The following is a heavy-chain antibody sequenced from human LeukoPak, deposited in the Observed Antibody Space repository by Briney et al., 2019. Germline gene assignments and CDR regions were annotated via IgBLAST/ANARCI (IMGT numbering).Heavy chain of an antibody. Sequence: SSETLSLTCTVSGGSISSSSYYWGWIRQPPGKGLEWIGNIYYSGSTYYNPSLKSRVTISVDTSKNQLSLKLSSVTAADTAVYYCAREVAGTPWIDYWGQGTLVTVSS. D-gene: IGHD6-19*01. J-gene: IGHJ4*02. CDR2: IYYSGST. CDR1: GGSISSSSYY. V-gene: IGHV4-39*02. CDR3: AREVAGTPWIDY.